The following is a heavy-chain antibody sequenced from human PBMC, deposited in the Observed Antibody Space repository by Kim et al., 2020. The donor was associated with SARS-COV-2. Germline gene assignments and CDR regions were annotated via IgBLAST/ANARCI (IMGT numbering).Heavy chain of an antibody. CDR1: GGSFSGYY. CDR3: AGSMVRGGAAYYYYMDV. D-gene: IGHD3-10*01. Sequence: SETLSLTCAVYGGSFSGYYWSWIRQPPGKGLEWIGEINHSGSTNYNPSLKSRVTISVDTSKNQFSLKLSSVTAADTAVYYCAGSMVRGGAAYYYYMDVWGKATTVTVSS. CDR2: INHSGST. V-gene: IGHV4-34*01. J-gene: IGHJ6*03.